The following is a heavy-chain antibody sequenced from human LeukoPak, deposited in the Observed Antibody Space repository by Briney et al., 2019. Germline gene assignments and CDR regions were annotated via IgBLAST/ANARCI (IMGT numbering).Heavy chain of an antibody. CDR2: IRSKAYGGTT. V-gene: IGHV3-49*04. CDR1: GFTFGDYA. CDR3: TRDQYYYDSSGWD. J-gene: IGHJ4*02. Sequence: PGGSLRLSCTASGFTFGDYAMSWVRQAPGKGLEWVGFIRSKAYGGTTEYAASVKGRFTISRDDSKSIAYLQMNSLKTEDTAVYYCTRDQYYYDSSGWDWGQGTLVTVSS. D-gene: IGHD3-22*01.